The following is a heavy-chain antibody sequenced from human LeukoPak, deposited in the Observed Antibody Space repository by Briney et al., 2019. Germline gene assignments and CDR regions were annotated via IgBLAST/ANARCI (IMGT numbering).Heavy chain of an antibody. Sequence: SETLSLTFTVSGGSISSYYWSWIRQPPGKGLEWIGYIYYSGSTNYNPSLRSRVTISVDTSKNQFSLKLSSVTAADTAVYYCARGRGVRGVIDYWGQGTLVTVSS. D-gene: IGHD3-10*01. J-gene: IGHJ4*02. CDR1: GGSISSYY. V-gene: IGHV4-59*12. CDR2: IYYSGST. CDR3: ARGRGVRGVIDY.